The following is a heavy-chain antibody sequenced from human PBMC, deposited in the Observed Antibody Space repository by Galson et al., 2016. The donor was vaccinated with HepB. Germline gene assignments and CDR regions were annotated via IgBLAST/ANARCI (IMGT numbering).Heavy chain of an antibody. V-gene: IGHV3-49*03. CDR2: IKSNTYGGTT. CDR3: TRFFSTEVAGTVDY. J-gene: IGHJ4*02. CDR1: GFTFVDYA. D-gene: IGHD6-19*01. Sequence: SLRLSCAASGFTFVDYAMSWFRQAPGKGLEWVGFIKSNTYGGTTDYAASVKGRFTISRDDSKTIAYLQMNSLRREDTAIYYCTRFFSTEVAGTVDYWGRGTLVTVSS.